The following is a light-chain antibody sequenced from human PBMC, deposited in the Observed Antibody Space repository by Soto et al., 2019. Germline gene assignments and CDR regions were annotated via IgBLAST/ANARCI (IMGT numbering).Light chain of an antibody. Sequence: DIQMTQSPSSLSGSVGDRVTITCQATQNINKDLNWYQQKPGKAPKLLIYDASDLETGVPSRFSGSGSGTHFTLTISSLQPEDIATYYCQEYDNLPLTFGGGTKVDIK. V-gene: IGKV1-33*01. CDR3: QEYDNLPLT. J-gene: IGKJ4*01. CDR2: DAS. CDR1: QNINKD.